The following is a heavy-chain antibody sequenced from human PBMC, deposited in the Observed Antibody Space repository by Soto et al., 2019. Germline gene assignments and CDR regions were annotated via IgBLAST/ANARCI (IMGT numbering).Heavy chain of an antibody. Sequence: GGSLRLSCAASGFTFSSYAMSWVRQAPGKGLEWVSAISGSGGSTYYADSVKGRFTISRDNSKNTLYLQMNSLRAEDTAVYYCAGGYCSGGSCYSGYYYGMDVWGQGTTVTVSS. CDR3: AGGYCSGGSCYSGYYYGMDV. D-gene: IGHD2-15*01. CDR1: GFTFSSYA. V-gene: IGHV3-23*01. J-gene: IGHJ6*02. CDR2: ISGSGGST.